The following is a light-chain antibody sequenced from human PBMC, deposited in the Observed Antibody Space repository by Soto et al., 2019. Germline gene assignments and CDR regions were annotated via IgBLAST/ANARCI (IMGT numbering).Light chain of an antibody. Sequence: IVLTQSPGALSLSPGEGATLSCRASQSVRNNYLAWYQQKPGQAPRLLIYGASNRAAGIPDRFSGSGSGTDFTLTISRLEPEDFAVYYCQQMGTFGQGTKVEIK. CDR1: QSVRNNY. V-gene: IGKV3-20*01. CDR2: GAS. CDR3: QQMGT. J-gene: IGKJ1*01.